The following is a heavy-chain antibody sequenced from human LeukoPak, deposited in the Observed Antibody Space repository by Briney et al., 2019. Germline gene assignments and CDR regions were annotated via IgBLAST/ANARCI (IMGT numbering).Heavy chain of an antibody. J-gene: IGHJ5*02. CDR3: ARGDYYYDSSGYYRFNWFDP. V-gene: IGHV4-30-2*01. Sequence: SETLSLTCAVSGVSISSGGYSWSWLRQPPGKGLEWIGYIYHSGSTYYNPSLKSRVTISVDRSKNQFSLKLSSVTAADTAVYYCARGDYYYDSSGYYRFNWFDPWGQGTLVTVSS. CDR2: IYHSGST. CDR1: GVSISSGGYS. D-gene: IGHD3-22*01.